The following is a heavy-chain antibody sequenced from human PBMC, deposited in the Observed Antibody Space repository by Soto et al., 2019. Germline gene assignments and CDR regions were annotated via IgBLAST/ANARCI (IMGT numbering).Heavy chain of an antibody. J-gene: IGHJ4*02. CDR2: ISTTGDRT. CDR1: GFAFSGYA. D-gene: IGHD7-27*01. V-gene: IGHV3-23*01. CDR3: AKDLRGDDLGRDY. Sequence: EVQMLQTGGGLIQPGGSLRLSCEASGFAFSGYAMSWVRQAPGRGLEWVSDISTTGDRTYYADPVKGRFTISRDNSKNTLYLQMHSLRAEDTAVYYCAKDLRGDDLGRDYWGQGALVTVSS.